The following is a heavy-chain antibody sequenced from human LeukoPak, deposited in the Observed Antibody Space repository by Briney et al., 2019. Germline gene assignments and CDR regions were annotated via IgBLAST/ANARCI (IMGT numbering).Heavy chain of an antibody. CDR1: GFTFSSYS. CDR2: ISSSSSTI. CDR3: ARGGRTDYDILTGHYPLTGFDY. J-gene: IGHJ4*02. V-gene: IGHV3-48*01. D-gene: IGHD3-9*01. Sequence: GGSLRLSCAASGFTFSSYSMNWVRQAPGKGLEWVSYISSSSSTIYYADSVKGRFTISRDNAKNSLYLQMNSLRAEDTAVYYCARGGRTDYDILTGHYPLTGFDYWGQGTLVTVSS.